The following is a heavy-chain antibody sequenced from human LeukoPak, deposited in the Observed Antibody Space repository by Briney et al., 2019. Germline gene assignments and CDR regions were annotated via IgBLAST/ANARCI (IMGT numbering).Heavy chain of an antibody. V-gene: IGHV4-61*02. D-gene: IGHD5-18*01. CDR1: GGSISSGGYY. CDR2: IYNNEGA. J-gene: IGHJ5*02. Sequence: SQTLSLTCTVSGGSISSGGYYWSWIRQPAGKGLEWIGRIYNNEGAKYNPSLKSRVTISVDTSKNQFSLKLSSVTAADTAVYYCARDLYGYYWIDPWGQGTLVTVSS. CDR3: ARDLYGYYWIDP.